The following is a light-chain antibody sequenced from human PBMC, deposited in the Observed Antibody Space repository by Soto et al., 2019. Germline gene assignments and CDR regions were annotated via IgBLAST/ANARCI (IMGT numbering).Light chain of an antibody. CDR1: QDISNH. J-gene: IGKJ5*01. V-gene: IGKV1-16*01. CDR3: QQYYSYPRT. Sequence: DIQMTQSPSSLSASVGDRVTITCQASQDISNHLNWYQQKPGKAPKLLIYAASTLQSGVPSRFSGSGSGTDFTLTISCLQSEDFATYYCQQYYSYPRTFGQGTRLEI. CDR2: AAS.